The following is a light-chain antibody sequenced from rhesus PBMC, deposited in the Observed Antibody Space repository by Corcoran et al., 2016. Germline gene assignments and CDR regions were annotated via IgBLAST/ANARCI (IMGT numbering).Light chain of an antibody. Sequence: DIVMTQTPLSLSVTPGEPASISCRSSQSLLHSNGYTYLHWYLQKPGQSPQLLIYEVSTRASGVPDRFRGSGSGTDFTLKISRVEAEDVGVYYCEQTLQTPLTFGGGTKVELK. V-gene: IGKV2-78*01. J-gene: IGKJ4*01. CDR1: QSLLHSNGYTY. CDR3: EQTLQTPLT. CDR2: EVS.